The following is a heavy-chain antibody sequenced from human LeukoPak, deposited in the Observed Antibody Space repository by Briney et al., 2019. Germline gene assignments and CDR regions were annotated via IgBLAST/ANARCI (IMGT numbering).Heavy chain of an antibody. CDR3: AKGHYYDGERSDY. CDR1: GFTFSTYA. Sequence: GGSLRLSCEASGFTFSTYAMHWVRQAPGKGLQYVSSISSDGGSTYYASSVKGRFTISRDNSKNTLYLQMNSLRAEDTAVYYCAKGHYYDGERSDYWGQGTLVTVSS. D-gene: IGHD3-22*01. CDR2: ISSDGGST. V-gene: IGHV3-64*01. J-gene: IGHJ4*02.